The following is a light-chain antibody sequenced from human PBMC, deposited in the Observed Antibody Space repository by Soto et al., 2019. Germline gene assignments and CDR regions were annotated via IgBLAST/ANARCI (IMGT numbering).Light chain of an antibody. CDR3: QQYTNWPKT. CDR2: AAS. Sequence: EIVMTQSPATLSVSPGESATLSCRASQSVDRKLVWYEQKPVQAPRLLIYAASTRATGIPASFSGSGSGTEFARTISSLQSEDFAVYYCQQYTNWPKTLGQGTKVDIK. J-gene: IGKJ1*01. CDR1: QSVDRK. V-gene: IGKV3D-15*01.